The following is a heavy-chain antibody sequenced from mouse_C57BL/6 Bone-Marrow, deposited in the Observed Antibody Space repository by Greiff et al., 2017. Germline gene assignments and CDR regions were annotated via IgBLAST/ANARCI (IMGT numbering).Heavy chain of an antibody. CDR3: ALNTTVVASPLAY. J-gene: IGHJ3*01. CDR1: GFNIKDYY. D-gene: IGHD1-1*01. CDR2: IDPEDGDT. V-gene: IGHV14-1*01. Sequence: VQLQQSGAELVRPGASVKLSCTASGFNIKDYYMHWVKQRPEQGLEWIGRIDPEDGDTEYAPKFQGKATMTADTSSNTAYLQLSSLTSEDTAVYYCALNTTVVASPLAYWGQGTLVTVSA.